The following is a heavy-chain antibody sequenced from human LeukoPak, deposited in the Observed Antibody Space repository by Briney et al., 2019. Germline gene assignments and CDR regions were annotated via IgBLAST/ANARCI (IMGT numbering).Heavy chain of an antibody. D-gene: IGHD3-22*01. J-gene: IGHJ3*02. CDR1: GGTFSSYA. CDR2: IIPILGIA. Sequence: SVKVSCKASGGTFSSYAISWVRQAPGQGLEWMGRIIPILGIANYAQKFQGGVTITADKSTSTAYMELSSLRSEDTAVYYCARNEYYDSSGYYYGAFDIWGQGTMVTVSS. CDR3: ARNEYYDSSGYYYGAFDI. V-gene: IGHV1-69*04.